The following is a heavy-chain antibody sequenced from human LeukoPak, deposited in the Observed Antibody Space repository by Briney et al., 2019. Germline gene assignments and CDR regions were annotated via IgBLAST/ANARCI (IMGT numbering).Heavy chain of an antibody. CDR2: IYYSGST. D-gene: IGHD1-26*01. J-gene: IGHJ6*02. CDR3: ARLDVPRISGSYYYYGMDV. CDR1: GGSISSYY. V-gene: IGHV4-59*08. Sequence: MTSETLSLACTVSGGSISSYYWSWIRQPPGKGLEWIGYIYYSGSTNYNPSLKSRVTISVDTSKNQFSLKLSSVTAADTAVYYCARLDVPRISGSYYYYGMDVWGQGTTVTVSS.